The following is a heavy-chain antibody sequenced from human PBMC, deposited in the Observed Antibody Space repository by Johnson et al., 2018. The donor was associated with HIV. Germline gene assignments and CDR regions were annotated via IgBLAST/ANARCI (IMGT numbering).Heavy chain of an antibody. V-gene: IGHV3-30*14. CDR3: ASSRRGQQLVPLAFDI. Sequence: QVQLVESGGGVVQPGRSLRLSCAASGFTFSSYAMHWVRQAPGKGLEWVAVISYDGSNKYYADSVKGRFTISRDNSKNTLYLQMNSRRAEDTAVYYCASSRRGQQLVPLAFDIWGQGTMVTVSS. J-gene: IGHJ3*02. D-gene: IGHD6-13*01. CDR2: ISYDGSNK. CDR1: GFTFSSYA.